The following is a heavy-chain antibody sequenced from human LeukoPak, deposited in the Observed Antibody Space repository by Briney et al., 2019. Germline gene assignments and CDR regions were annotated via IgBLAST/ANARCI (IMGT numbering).Heavy chain of an antibody. Sequence: PSETLSLTCTVSGGSISSSSYYWGWIRQPPGKGLEWIGEINHSGSTNYNPSLKSRVTISVDTSKNQFSLKLTSVTAADTAVYYCTREVRSAWASFDPWGQGTLVIVSS. V-gene: IGHV4-39*07. CDR2: INHSGST. J-gene: IGHJ5*02. CDR3: TREVRSAWASFDP. CDR1: GGSISSSSYY. D-gene: IGHD1-26*01.